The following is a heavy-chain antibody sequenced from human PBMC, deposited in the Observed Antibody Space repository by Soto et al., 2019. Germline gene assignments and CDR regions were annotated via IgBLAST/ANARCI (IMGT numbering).Heavy chain of an antibody. Sequence: EVQLVESGGGLVQPGRSLRLSCAASGFTFDDYAMHWVRRVPGKGLEWVSSISWNSNIIGYAESVKGRFTISRDNAKNSLYLKMNSLRPEDTALYYCAKGGPDGFCSGGRCYFDYWGQGTLVTVSS. CDR1: GFTFDDYA. CDR2: ISWNSNII. D-gene: IGHD2-15*01. V-gene: IGHV3-9*01. CDR3: AKGGPDGFCSGGRCYFDY. J-gene: IGHJ4*02.